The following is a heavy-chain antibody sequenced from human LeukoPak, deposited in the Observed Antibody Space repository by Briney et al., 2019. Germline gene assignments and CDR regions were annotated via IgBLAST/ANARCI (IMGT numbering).Heavy chain of an antibody. CDR2: IKQDGSEK. CDR1: GFTFSSYW. Sequence: PTGGSLRLSCAASGFTFSSYWMSWVRQAPGKGLEWVANIKQDGSEKYYVDSVKGRFTISRDNAKNSLYLQMNSLRAEDTAVYYCARDNYDILTGYLYYFDYWGQGTLVTVSS. D-gene: IGHD3-9*01. J-gene: IGHJ4*02. V-gene: IGHV3-7*01. CDR3: ARDNYDILTGYLYYFDY.